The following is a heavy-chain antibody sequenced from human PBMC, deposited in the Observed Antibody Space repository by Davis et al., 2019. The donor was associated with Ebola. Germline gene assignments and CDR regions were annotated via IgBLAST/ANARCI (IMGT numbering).Heavy chain of an antibody. D-gene: IGHD1-26*01. J-gene: IGHJ3*02. CDR2: IYSGGST. CDR1: GFTVSSNY. CDR3: AKDTSNIWFDI. V-gene: IGHV3-53*01. Sequence: GGSLRLSCAASGFTVSSNYMSWVRQAPGKGLECVSVIYSGGSTYYADSVKGRFTISRDNSKNTLYLQMNGLRVEDTAIYYCAKDTSNIWFDIWGQGTMVTVSS.